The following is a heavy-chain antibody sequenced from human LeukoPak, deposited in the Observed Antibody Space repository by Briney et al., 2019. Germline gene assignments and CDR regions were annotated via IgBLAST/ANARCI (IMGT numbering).Heavy chain of an antibody. Sequence: GGSLRLSCAASGFIFSDYAMSWVRQAPGKGLEWLSGMSKSGYYTYDTESVKGRFTISRDNSKNTLYLQMSDLRAEDPAIYYCAKFNGWELAEYYLDYWGHGTLVTVSS. V-gene: IGHV3-23*01. J-gene: IGHJ4*01. CDR1: GFIFSDYA. CDR2: MSKSGYYT. CDR3: AKFNGWELAEYYLDY. D-gene: IGHD1-26*01.